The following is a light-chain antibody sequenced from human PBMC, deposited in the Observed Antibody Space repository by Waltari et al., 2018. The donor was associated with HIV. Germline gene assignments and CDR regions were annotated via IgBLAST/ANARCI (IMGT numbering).Light chain of an antibody. CDR2: KAS. V-gene: IGKV1-5*03. CDR1: QSISSW. J-gene: IGKJ2*04. CDR3: QQYNSYPGS. Sequence: DIQMTQSPSTLSASVGDRVTITCRASQSISSWLAWYQQKPGKAPKLLIYKASSLESGVPSRFSGSGSGTEFTLTISSPQPDDFATYYCQQYNSYPGSFGQGTKLEIK.